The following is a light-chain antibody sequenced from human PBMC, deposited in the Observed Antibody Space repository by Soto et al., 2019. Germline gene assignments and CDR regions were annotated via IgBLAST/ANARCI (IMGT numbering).Light chain of an antibody. CDR3: QQRSNWPWT. CDR1: QTVGSY. J-gene: IGKJ1*01. V-gene: IGKV3-11*01. Sequence: EIVLTQSPATLSLSPGERATLSCRASQTVGSYLAWFRQTPGQAPRLLIYDASNRATGIPARFSGSGSGTDFTLTISSLEPEDFAVYYCQQRSNWPWTFGQGTKVDIK. CDR2: DAS.